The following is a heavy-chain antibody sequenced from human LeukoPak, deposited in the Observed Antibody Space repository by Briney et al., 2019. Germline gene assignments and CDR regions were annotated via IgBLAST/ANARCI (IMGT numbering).Heavy chain of an antibody. CDR3: ASTLRFLPYRRFDY. Sequence: SETLSLTCSVSGGSIISSNYYWVWIRQPPRQGLEWIASIYQSGSGSSYYNPSLKSRVTIFGDTSKNQFFLRLSSVTAADTAVYYCASTLRFLPYRRFDYWGQGTLVTVPS. V-gene: IGHV4-39*01. CDR2: IYQSGSGSS. J-gene: IGHJ4*02. CDR1: GGSIISSNYY. D-gene: IGHD3-3*01.